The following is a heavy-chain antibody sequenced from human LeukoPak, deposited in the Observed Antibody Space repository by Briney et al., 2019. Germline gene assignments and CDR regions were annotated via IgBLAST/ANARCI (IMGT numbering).Heavy chain of an antibody. CDR1: GASINSGDYY. Sequence: TSETLSLTCTVSGASINSGDYYWCWIRQPPGQGLEWIGYIYSSGNTYYHPSLKSRMKMSVDTSKNQFSLKLRSVTAADTAVYYCSRATGRYWGQGTLVTVSS. V-gene: IGHV4-30-4*01. CDR3: SRATGRY. J-gene: IGHJ4*02. CDR2: IYSSGNT.